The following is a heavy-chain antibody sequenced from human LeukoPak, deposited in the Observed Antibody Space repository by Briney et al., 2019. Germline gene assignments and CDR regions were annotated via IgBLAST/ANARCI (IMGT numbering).Heavy chain of an antibody. Sequence: PSETLSLTCAVYGGSFSGYYWSWIRQPPGKGLEWIGEINHSGSTNYNPSLKGRVTISVDTSKNQFSLKLSSVTAADTAVYYCARETSDLVATIFDYWGQGNLVTVSS. CDR1: GGSFSGYY. D-gene: IGHD5-12*01. CDR3: ARETSDLVATIFDY. V-gene: IGHV4-34*01. J-gene: IGHJ4*02. CDR2: INHSGST.